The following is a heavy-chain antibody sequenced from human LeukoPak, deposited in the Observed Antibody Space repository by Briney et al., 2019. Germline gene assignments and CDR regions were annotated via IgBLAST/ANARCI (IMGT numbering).Heavy chain of an antibody. CDR2: IVVGSGNT. CDR3: AAARDGGHYYDSSGIGFDY. V-gene: IGHV1-58*01. Sequence: SVKVSCKASGFTFTSSAVQWVRQARGQRLEWIGWIVVGSGNTKYAQKFQERVTITRDMSTSTACMELSSLRSVDTAVYYCAAARDGGHYYDSSGIGFDYWGQGTLVTVSS. D-gene: IGHD3-22*01. CDR1: GFTFTSSA. J-gene: IGHJ4*02.